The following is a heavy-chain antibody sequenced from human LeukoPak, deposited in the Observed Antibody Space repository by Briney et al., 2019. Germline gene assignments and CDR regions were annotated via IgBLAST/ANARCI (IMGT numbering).Heavy chain of an antibody. D-gene: IGHD2-15*01. Sequence: GRSLRLSCAASGFTFSSYGMHWVRQAPGKGLEWVAVISYDGSNKYYADSVKGRFTISRDNSKNTLYLQMNSLRAEDMAVYYCAKGGYCSGGSCLGYWGQGTLVTVSS. V-gene: IGHV3-30*18. J-gene: IGHJ4*02. CDR3: AKGGYCSGGSCLGY. CDR2: ISYDGSNK. CDR1: GFTFSSYG.